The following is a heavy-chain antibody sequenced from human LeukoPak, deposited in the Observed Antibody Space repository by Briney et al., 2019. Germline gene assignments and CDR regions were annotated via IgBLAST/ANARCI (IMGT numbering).Heavy chain of an antibody. D-gene: IGHD3-22*01. CDR1: GGSISNYY. Sequence: PSETLSLTCTVSGGSISNYYWTLIRQPAGKGLEWIGRIYISGSTNYNPSLKSRVTMSLDTSKNQFSVKLTSVTAADTAVYYCARESSRYPYYFDYWGQGTPVTVSS. V-gene: IGHV4-4*07. CDR2: IYISGST. J-gene: IGHJ4*02. CDR3: ARESSRYPYYFDY.